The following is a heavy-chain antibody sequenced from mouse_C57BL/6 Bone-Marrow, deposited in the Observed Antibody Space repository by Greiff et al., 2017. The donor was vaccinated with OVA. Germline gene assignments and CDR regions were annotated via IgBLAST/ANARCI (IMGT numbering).Heavy chain of an antibody. D-gene: IGHD1-1*01. V-gene: IGHV5-6*01. Sequence: EVQLVESGGDLVKPGGSLKLSCAASGFTFSSYGMSWVRQTPDKRLEWVATISSGGSYTYYPDSVKGRFTISRDNAKNTLYLQMSSLKSEDTAMYYCARQIYYYRSRDPFDYWGQGTTLTVSS. CDR2: ISSGGSYT. CDR1: GFTFSSYG. CDR3: ARQIYYYRSRDPFDY. J-gene: IGHJ2*01.